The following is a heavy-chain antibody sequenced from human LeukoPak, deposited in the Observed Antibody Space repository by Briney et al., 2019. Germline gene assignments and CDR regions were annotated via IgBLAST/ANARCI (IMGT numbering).Heavy chain of an antibody. D-gene: IGHD6-19*01. V-gene: IGHV3-48*01. CDR3: ARSAVASTGDAFDI. CDR1: GFSFSSYT. J-gene: IGHJ3*02. CDR2: ISTGGTTI. Sequence: GGSLRLSCAASGFSFSSYTMNWVRQAPGKGLEWISYISTGGTTIYYADSVKGRFTISRDNSKNTLYLQMNSLRAEDTAVYYCARSAVASTGDAFDIWGQGTMVTVSS.